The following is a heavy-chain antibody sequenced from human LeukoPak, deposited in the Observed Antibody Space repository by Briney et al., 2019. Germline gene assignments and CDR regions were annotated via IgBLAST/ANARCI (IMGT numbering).Heavy chain of an antibody. CDR1: GYTLTELS. CDR2: FDPEGGET. V-gene: IGHV1-24*01. D-gene: IGHD3-3*01. J-gene: IGHJ4*02. Sequence: GASVKVSCKVSGYTLTELSMHWVRQAPGKGLEWMGGFDPEGGETIYAQKFQGRVTMTEDTSTDTAYMELSSLRSEDTAVYYCATGRHDFWSGYYTTSFDYWGQGTLVTVSS. CDR3: ATGRHDFWSGYYTTSFDY.